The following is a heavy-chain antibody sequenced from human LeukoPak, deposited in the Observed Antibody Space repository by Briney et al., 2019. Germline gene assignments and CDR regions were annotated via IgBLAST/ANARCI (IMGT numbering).Heavy chain of an antibody. CDR3: ARVAEDIFDT. J-gene: IGHJ3*02. Sequence: ASVKVSCKASDYTFSSYGATWVRQAPGQRLEWMGWTTANNGQSYYAQKFHDRVTMTIDTSTSTAYMELRSLRSDDTAVSCARVAEDIFDTWGQGTVLTVFS. D-gene: IGHD1-14*01. CDR2: TTANNGQS. V-gene: IGHV1-18*01. CDR1: DYTFSSYG.